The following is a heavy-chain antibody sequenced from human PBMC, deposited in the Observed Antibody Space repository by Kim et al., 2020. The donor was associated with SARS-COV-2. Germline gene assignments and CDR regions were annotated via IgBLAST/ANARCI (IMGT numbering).Heavy chain of an antibody. J-gene: IGHJ4*02. CDR3: ANAQVTL. CDR2: TSPHGNTT. Sequence: GGSLRLSCIASGFSFSDQHMAWIRQAPGKGPEWISYTSPHGNTTFYADSLKGRFTMSRDSAKSSLYLHVLDVRPEDTAIYYCANAQVTLWGQGTQVTVSS. V-gene: IGHV3-11*01. D-gene: IGHD2-8*01. CDR1: GFSFSDQH.